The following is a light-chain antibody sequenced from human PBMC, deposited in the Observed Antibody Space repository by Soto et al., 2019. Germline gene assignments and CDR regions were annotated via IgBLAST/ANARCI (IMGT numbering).Light chain of an antibody. J-gene: IGKJ1*01. CDR2: GAS. Sequence: EIVLTQSPGTLSLSPGERATLSCRASQSVSSSYLAWYQQKPGLAPRLLLYGASSRATGIPDRFIGSGSGTDFTITISRLEPEDFAVYYCQQYGSSPWTFGQGTKVEIK. V-gene: IGKV3-20*01. CDR3: QQYGSSPWT. CDR1: QSVSSSY.